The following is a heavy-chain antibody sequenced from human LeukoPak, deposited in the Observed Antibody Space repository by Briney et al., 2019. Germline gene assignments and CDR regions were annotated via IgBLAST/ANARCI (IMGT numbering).Heavy chain of an antibody. J-gene: IGHJ4*01. V-gene: IGHV3-7*01. CDR1: GFTFSTSW. CDR2: IKPDGSEK. D-gene: IGHD6-13*01. CDR3: SRDMAYSTFDY. Sequence: GGSLRLSCTASGFTFSTSWMTWIRQAPGKGLEWVTTIKPDGSEKNYVDSVKGRFTISRDNYESSLYLQMDSLRVEDTAVYFCSRDMAYSTFDYWGHGALVTVSS.